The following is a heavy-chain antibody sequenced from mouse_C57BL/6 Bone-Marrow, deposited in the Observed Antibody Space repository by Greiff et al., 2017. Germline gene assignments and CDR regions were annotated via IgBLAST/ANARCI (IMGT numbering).Heavy chain of an antibody. Sequence: QVQLQQPGAKLVKPGASVKLSCKASGYTFTSYWMHWVKQRPGRGLEWIGRIDPNSGGTKYNEKFKSKATLTVDKPSSTAYMQLSSLTSEDSAVYYCARSDNGSSSWYFDVWGTGTTVTVSS. V-gene: IGHV1-72*01. CDR1: GYTFTSYW. J-gene: IGHJ1*03. CDR2: IDPNSGGT. D-gene: IGHD1-1*01. CDR3: ARSDNGSSSWYFDV.